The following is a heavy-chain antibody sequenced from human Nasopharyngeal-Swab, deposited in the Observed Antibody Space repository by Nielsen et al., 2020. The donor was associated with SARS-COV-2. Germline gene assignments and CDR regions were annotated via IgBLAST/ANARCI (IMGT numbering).Heavy chain of an antibody. V-gene: IGHV3-30*18. D-gene: IGHD2-8*01. Sequence: GESLKISCAASGFTFSSYVMHWVRPAPGKGLEWVAVISYDGSNKYYADSVKGRFTISRDNSKNTLYLQMNSLRAEDTAVYYCAKVLGVYYYMDVWGKGTTVTVSS. CDR2: ISYDGSNK. CDR3: AKVLGVYYYMDV. CDR1: GFTFSSYV. J-gene: IGHJ6*03.